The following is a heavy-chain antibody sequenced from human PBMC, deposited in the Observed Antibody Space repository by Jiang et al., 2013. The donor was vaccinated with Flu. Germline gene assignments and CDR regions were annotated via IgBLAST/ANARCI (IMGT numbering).Heavy chain of an antibody. V-gene: IGHV4-34*01. Sequence: LLKPSETLSLTCAVYGGSFSGYYWSWIRQPPGKGLEWIGEINHSGSTNYNPSLKSRVTISVDTSKNQFSLKLSSVTAADTAVYYCARSGPYSGYDYTLFRFDYWGQGTLVTVSS. J-gene: IGHJ4*02. CDR2: INHSGST. D-gene: IGHD5-12*01. CDR3: ARSGPYSGYDYTLFRFDY. CDR1: GGSFSGYY.